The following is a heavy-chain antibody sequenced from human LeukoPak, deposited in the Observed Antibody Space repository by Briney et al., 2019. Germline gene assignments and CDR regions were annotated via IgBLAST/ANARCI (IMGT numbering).Heavy chain of an antibody. CDR3: TGALTTVATWMYL. CDR1: GYTFTGYL. V-gene: IGHV1-2*02. CDR2: INPNSGDT. D-gene: IGHD4-17*01. J-gene: IGHJ2*01. Sequence: ASVKVSCKASGYTFTGYLMHWVRQAPGQGLEWMGWINPNSGDTKYAQKFQGRVTMTRDTSISTAYMELSRLRSDDTAVYYCTGALTTVATWMYLWGRGTLVTVSS.